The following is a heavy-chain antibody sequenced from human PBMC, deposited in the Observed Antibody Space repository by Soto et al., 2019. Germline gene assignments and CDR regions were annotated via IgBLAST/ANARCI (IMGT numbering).Heavy chain of an antibody. CDR3: AREKYSSSPTFDY. J-gene: IGHJ4*02. CDR2: IIPIFGTA. V-gene: IGHV1-69*01. Sequence: QVQLVQSGAEVKKPGSSVKVSCKASGGTFSSYAISWVQQAPGQGLEWMGGIIPIFGTANYAQKFQGRVTITADEYTRTGYMELSSLRSEDTAVYYCAREKYSSSPTFDYWGQGTLVTVSS. CDR1: GGTFSSYA. D-gene: IGHD6-6*01.